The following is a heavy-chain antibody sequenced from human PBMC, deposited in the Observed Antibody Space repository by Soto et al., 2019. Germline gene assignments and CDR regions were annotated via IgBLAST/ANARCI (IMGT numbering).Heavy chain of an antibody. CDR1: EYSFISYW. D-gene: IGHD5-12*01. Sequence: EVQLVQSGAEVKKPGESLKISCKGSEYSFISYWIGWARQTPGGGLEWMGIIYPADSETRYSPSFQGQVTISADKSVSTSYLQWSSLKASDTAMYFCARLPRLPARPRYYGMDVWGQGTAVSVS. J-gene: IGHJ6*02. CDR3: ARLPRLPARPRYYGMDV. CDR2: IYPADSET. V-gene: IGHV5-51*01.